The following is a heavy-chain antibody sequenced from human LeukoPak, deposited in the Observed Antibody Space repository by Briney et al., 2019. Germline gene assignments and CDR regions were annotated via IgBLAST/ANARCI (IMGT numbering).Heavy chain of an antibody. CDR2: ISWNSGSI. D-gene: IGHD2-15*01. V-gene: IGHV3-9*01. CDR1: GFTFDDCA. CDR3: VKKDPDAFDI. J-gene: IGHJ3*02. Sequence: GRSLRLSCAASGFTFDDCAMHWVRQTPGKGLEWVSGISWNSGSIGYADFVKGRFTISRDNAKNSLYLQMNSLRTEDTALYYCVKKDPDAFDIWGQGTMVAVSS.